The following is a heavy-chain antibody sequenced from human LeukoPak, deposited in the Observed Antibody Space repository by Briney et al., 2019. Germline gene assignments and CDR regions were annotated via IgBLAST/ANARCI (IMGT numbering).Heavy chain of an antibody. V-gene: IGHV3-66*01. CDR3: ARGDCSSSSCSGFYGMDV. D-gene: IGHD2-2*01. J-gene: IGHJ6*02. Sequence: SGGSLRLSCAASGFTVSSNYMTWVRQAPGKGLEWVSVIYSGGPTYYADSVKGRFTISRDNSKNTLYLQMNSPRAEDTAVYYCARGDCSSSSCSGFYGMDVWGQGTTVTVSS. CDR1: GFTVSSNY. CDR2: IYSGGPT.